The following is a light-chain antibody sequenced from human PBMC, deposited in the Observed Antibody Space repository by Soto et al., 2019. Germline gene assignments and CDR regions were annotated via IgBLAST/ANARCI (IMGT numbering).Light chain of an antibody. J-gene: IGLJ7*01. Sequence: QSVLTQPPSASGTPGQRVTISCSGGDSNIGSNPVYWYQQLPGTAPKLVIHTNDQRPSGVPDRFSGSKSGTSASLAISGLQSEDEADYYCATWDDSLNAAVFGGGTQLTVL. CDR2: TND. V-gene: IGLV1-44*01. CDR1: DSNIGSNP. CDR3: ATWDDSLNAAV.